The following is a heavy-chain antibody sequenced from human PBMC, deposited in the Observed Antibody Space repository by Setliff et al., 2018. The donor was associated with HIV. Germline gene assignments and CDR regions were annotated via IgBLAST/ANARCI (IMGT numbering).Heavy chain of an antibody. J-gene: IGHJ4*02. V-gene: IGHV5-51*01. D-gene: IGHD3-10*01. CDR1: GYSFTNYW. Sequence: SGESLKISCKGSGYSFTNYWIGWVRQMPGKGLEWMGFIYPGDSDARYNPSFQGQVTISADKSISTAYLQWSSLKASDSAIFYCARNHLNYASGNTKTSGAYYFDSWGQGTLVTVSS. CDR2: IYPGDSDA. CDR3: ARNHLNYASGNTKTSGAYYFDS.